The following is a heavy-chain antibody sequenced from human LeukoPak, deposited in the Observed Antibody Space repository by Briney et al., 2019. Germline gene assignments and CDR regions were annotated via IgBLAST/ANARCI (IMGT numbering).Heavy chain of an antibody. V-gene: IGHV3-23*01. D-gene: IGHD6-13*01. CDR2: ISASGGET. J-gene: IGHJ4*02. CDR3: AKDAAGPEY. Sequence: GGSLRLSCVVSGLTFSSYSMTWVRQAPGKGLEWVSGISASGGETWYPDSVKGRLTISRDNSKNTLFLQMNSLRVEDTAIYYCAKDAAGPEYWGQGTLVTVSS. CDR1: GLTFSSYS.